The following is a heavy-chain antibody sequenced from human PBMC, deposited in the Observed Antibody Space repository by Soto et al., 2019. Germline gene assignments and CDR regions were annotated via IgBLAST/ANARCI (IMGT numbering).Heavy chain of an antibody. J-gene: IGHJ6*02. D-gene: IGHD2-8*01. CDR3: ARAPQYCSNGVCYYYHYYGLHV. V-gene: IGHV4-31*03. CDR2: VYYNGFT. Sequence: QVQLQESGPGLVKPSQTLSLTCTVSGDSISSGSYYWSWIRQHPGKGLEWIGYVYYNGFTYYNPSLKSRVTHSVDTSKSHFSLRLSSVTAADTPVYYCARAPQYCSNGVCYYYHYYGLHVWGQGTTVTVSS. CDR1: GDSISSGSYY.